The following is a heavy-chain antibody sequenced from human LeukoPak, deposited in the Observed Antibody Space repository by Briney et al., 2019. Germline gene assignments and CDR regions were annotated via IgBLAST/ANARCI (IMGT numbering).Heavy chain of an antibody. D-gene: IGHD2-2*01. J-gene: IGHJ5*02. CDR3: ARGLEGCSSTSCRGPPQGDWFDP. CDR1: GYTFTSYD. Sequence: ASVKVSCKASGYTFTSYDINWVRQATGQGLEWMGWMNPNSGNTGYAQKFQGRVTITRNTSISTAYMELSSLRSEDTAVYHCARGLEGCSSTSCRGPPQGDWFDPWGQGTLVTVSS. CDR2: MNPNSGNT. V-gene: IGHV1-8*03.